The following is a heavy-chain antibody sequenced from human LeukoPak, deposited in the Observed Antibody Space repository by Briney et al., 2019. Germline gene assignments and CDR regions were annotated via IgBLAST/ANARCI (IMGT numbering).Heavy chain of an antibody. CDR2: ISYDGSNK. V-gene: IGHV3-30-3*01. Sequence: GRSLRLSCAASGFTFSSYAMHWVRQAPGKGLEWVAVISYDGSNKYYADSVKGRFTISRDNSKNTLYLQMNSLRAEDTAVYYCARELDSGYSSSRFDPWGQGTLVTVSS. J-gene: IGHJ5*02. CDR3: ARELDSGYSSSRFDP. CDR1: GFTFSSYA. D-gene: IGHD6-6*01.